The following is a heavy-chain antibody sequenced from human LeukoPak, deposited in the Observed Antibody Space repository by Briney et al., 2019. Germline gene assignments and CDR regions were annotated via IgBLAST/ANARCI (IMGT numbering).Heavy chain of an antibody. CDR3: ARERDYYDSSGYGMFYDY. J-gene: IGHJ4*02. CDR1: GFTFSSYS. V-gene: IGHV3-21*01. D-gene: IGHD3-22*01. CDR2: ISSSSSYI. Sequence: PGGSLRLSCAASGFTFSSYSMNWVRQAPGKGLEWVSSISSSSSYIYYADSVKGRFTISRDNAKNSLYLQMNSLRAEDTAVYYCARERDYYDSSGYGMFYDYWGQGTLSPSPQ.